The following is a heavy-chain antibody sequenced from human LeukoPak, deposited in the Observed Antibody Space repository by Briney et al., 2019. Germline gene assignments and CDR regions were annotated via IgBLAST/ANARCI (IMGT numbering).Heavy chain of an antibody. Sequence: SETLSLTCTVSGGSISTYYWTWIRQPAGKGLEWIGRVYSSGSANYNPSLKSRVSMSVDTSKNQASLKLSSVTAADTAVYYCARGRPILAEDFDYWGQGTLVTVSS. D-gene: IGHD3-3*01. J-gene: IGHJ4*02. CDR1: GGSISTYY. CDR3: ARGRPILAEDFDY. V-gene: IGHV4-4*07. CDR2: VYSSGSA.